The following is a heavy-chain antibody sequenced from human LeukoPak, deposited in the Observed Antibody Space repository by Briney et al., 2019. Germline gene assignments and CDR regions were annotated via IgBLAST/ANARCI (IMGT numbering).Heavy chain of an antibody. CDR1: GGSIRSYY. CDR3: ARGDLYYGSGSFFDY. Sequence: SETLSLTCTVSGGSIRSYYWSWIRQPPGKGLEWIGEINHSGSTNYNPSLKSRVTISVDTSKNQFSLKLSSVTAADTAVYYCARGDLYYGSGSFFDYWGQGTLVTVSS. V-gene: IGHV4-34*01. D-gene: IGHD3-10*01. CDR2: INHSGST. J-gene: IGHJ4*02.